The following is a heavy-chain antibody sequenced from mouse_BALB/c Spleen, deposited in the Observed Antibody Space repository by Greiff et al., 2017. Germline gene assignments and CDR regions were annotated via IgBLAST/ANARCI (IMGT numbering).Heavy chain of an antibody. CDR1: GYTFTSYW. Sequence: VKLVESGAELARPGASVKLSCKASGYTFTSYWMQWVKQRPGQGLEWIGAIYPGDGDTRYTQKFKGKATLTADKSSSTAYMQLSSLASEDSAVYYCARGAYYGNYVNAMDYWGQGTSVTVSS. D-gene: IGHD2-10*01. J-gene: IGHJ4*01. CDR2: IYPGDGDT. CDR3: ARGAYYGNYVNAMDY. V-gene: IGHV1-87*01.